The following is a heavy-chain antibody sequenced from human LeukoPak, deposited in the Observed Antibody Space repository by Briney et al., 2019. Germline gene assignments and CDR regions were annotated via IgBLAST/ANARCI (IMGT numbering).Heavy chain of an antibody. V-gene: IGHV3-20*01. D-gene: IGHD3-10*01. CDR3: ARVRGGLSYGMDG. CDR2: IYCSGGII. J-gene: IGHJ6*02. CDR1: GFTFAGYS. Sequence: GGSLRLSCAASGFTFAGYSMSWVRHAPGKRLGWVSAIYCSGGIICYADSVRGRFTISRDNAKNSRCLHLNSLRAQNTALCLCARVRGGLSYGMDGWGQGSTVTVSS.